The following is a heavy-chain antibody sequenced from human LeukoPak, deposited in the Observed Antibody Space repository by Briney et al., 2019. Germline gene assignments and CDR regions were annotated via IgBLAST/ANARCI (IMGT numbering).Heavy chain of an antibody. CDR3: AELGITMIGGV. CDR2: ISGSGGNT. Sequence: GGSLRLSCAASGFTFSRNGMTWVRQAPGKGLEWVSAISGSGGNTYYADSVKGRFTISRDNSKNTLYLQMNSLRAEDTAVYYCAELGITMIGGVWGKGTTVTISS. V-gene: IGHV3-23*01. J-gene: IGHJ6*04. D-gene: IGHD3-10*02. CDR1: GFTFSRNG.